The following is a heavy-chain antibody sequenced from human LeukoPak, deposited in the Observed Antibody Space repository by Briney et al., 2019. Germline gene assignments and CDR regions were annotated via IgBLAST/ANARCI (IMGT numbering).Heavy chain of an antibody. CDR3: AKTSLSDPSGHYYYMDV. V-gene: IGHV3-23*01. D-gene: IGHD3-3*01. CDR1: GLTFRSYA. J-gene: IGHJ6*03. Sequence: PGWSLRLSCAASGLTFRSYAMSWVRQAPAKGLEWVSVISGSGGSTYYADSVKGRFTISRDNSKNTVYLQLNNLRIEDTALYYCAKTSLSDPSGHYYYMDVWGKGTTVTVSS. CDR2: ISGSGGST.